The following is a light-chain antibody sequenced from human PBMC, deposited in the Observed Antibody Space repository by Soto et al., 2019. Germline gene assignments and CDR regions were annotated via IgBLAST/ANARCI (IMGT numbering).Light chain of an antibody. J-gene: IGLJ2*01. V-gene: IGLV2-11*01. CDR3: CSYAGTNEVV. CDR2: DVS. CDR1: SSDVGGYNY. Sequence: QSVLTQPRSVSGSPGQSVTISCTGTSSDVGGYNYVSWYQQHPGKAPKLMIYDVSKRPSGVPDRFSGSKSGNTASLTISGLQAEDEADYYCCSYAGTNEVVFXGGTQMTVL.